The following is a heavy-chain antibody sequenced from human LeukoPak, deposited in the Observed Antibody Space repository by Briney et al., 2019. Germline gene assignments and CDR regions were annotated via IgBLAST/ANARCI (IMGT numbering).Heavy chain of an antibody. J-gene: IGHJ6*03. D-gene: IGHD1-26*01. Sequence: GSSVKVSCKASGGTFSSYAISWVRQAPGQGLEWMGGIIPIFGTANYAQKFQGRVTITTDESTSTANMELSSLRSEDTALYYCARDWARYSGRYGYYYYFMDVWGKGTTVPVSS. CDR3: ARDWARYSGRYGYYYYFMDV. V-gene: IGHV1-69*05. CDR2: IIPIFGTA. CDR1: GGTFSSYA.